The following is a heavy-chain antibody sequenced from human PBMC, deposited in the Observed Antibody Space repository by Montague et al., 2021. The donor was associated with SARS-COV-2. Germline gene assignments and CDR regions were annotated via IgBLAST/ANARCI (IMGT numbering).Heavy chain of an antibody. V-gene: IGHV4-38-2*02. Sequence: SETLSLTCSVSGYSISSGYYCGWIRQPPAKGLEWVGCISYIGKTYYSTSPKSRLTSSLDSTKNQFSLQARSVTAADTAVYYCVRVLDNHVRDYWGQGTPVTVSS. J-gene: IGHJ4*02. CDR1: GYSISSGYY. D-gene: IGHD3/OR15-3a*01. CDR2: ISYIGKT. CDR3: VRVLDNHVRDY.